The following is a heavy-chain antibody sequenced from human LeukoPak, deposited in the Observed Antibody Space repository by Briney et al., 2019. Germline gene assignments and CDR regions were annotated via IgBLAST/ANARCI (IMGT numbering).Heavy chain of an antibody. CDR2: IYYSGST. Sequence: SETLSLTCTVSGGSISSYYWSWIRQPPGKGLEWIGYIYYSGSTNYNPPLKSRVTISVDTSKNQFSLKLSSVTAADTAVYYCARHEATPTPFDYWGQGTLVTVSS. V-gene: IGHV4-59*08. CDR3: ARHEATPTPFDY. D-gene: IGHD2-15*01. J-gene: IGHJ4*02. CDR1: GGSISSYY.